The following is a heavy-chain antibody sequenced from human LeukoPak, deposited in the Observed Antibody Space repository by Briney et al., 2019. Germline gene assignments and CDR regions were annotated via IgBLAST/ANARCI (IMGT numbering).Heavy chain of an antibody. CDR1: GFTFSSYS. J-gene: IGHJ3*02. V-gene: IGHV3-21*01. D-gene: IGHD6-19*01. CDR2: ISSSSSYI. CDR3: ARFESSGWPSNDAFDI. Sequence: GGSLRLSCAASGFTFSSYSMTWVRQAPGKGLEWVSSISSSSSYIYYADSVKGRFTISRDNAKNTLYLQMNSLRAEDTAVYYCARFESSGWPSNDAFDIWGQGTMVTVSS.